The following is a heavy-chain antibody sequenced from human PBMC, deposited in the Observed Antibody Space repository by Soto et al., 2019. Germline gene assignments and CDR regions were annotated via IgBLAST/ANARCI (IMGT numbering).Heavy chain of an antibody. V-gene: IGHV3-11*06. CDR3: ARDIVVAHHYYGLDV. Sequence: GSLRLSCAASGFTFSDYYMSWIRQAPGKGLEWVSYISTSNSYTNYADSVKGRFTISRDNAKNSLYLQMNSLRAEDTAVYYCARDIVVAHHYYGLDVWGQGTTVTVSS. CDR1: GFTFSDYY. J-gene: IGHJ6*02. D-gene: IGHD2-15*01. CDR2: ISTSNSYT.